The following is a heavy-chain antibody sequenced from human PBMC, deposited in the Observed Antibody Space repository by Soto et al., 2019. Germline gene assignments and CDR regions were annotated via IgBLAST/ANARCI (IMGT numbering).Heavy chain of an antibody. CDR3: ATRTDYYYGAGSLGGMDV. CDR2: IYYSGST. Sequence: QVQLQESGPGLVKPSQTLSLTCTVSGGSISSGSYYWSWIRQLPGKGLEWIGYIYYSGSTYYYPSLKSRVTIAVDTTKNQFSLNLNSVTAADTAVYYCATRTDYYYGAGSLGGMDVWGQGTTVTVSS. CDR1: GGSISSGSYY. J-gene: IGHJ6*02. D-gene: IGHD3-10*01. V-gene: IGHV4-31*03.